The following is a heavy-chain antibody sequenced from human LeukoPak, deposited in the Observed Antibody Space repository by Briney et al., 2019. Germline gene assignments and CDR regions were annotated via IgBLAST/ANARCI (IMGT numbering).Heavy chain of an antibody. D-gene: IGHD3-10*01. J-gene: IGHJ4*02. Sequence: SVKLSCTAYGGTFSSYAISWVRQAPGQGLEWMGGIIPIFGTANYAQKFQGRVTITADESTSTAYMELSSMRSEDTAVYYCARDGLRGSGSYYYFDYWGQGTLVTVSS. CDR1: GGTFSSYA. CDR2: IIPIFGTA. CDR3: ARDGLRGSGSYYYFDY. V-gene: IGHV1-69*01.